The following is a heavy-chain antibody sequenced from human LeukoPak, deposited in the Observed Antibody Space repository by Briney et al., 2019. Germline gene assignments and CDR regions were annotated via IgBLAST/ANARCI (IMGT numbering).Heavy chain of an antibody. Sequence: SQTLSLTCAISGDSVSSNSAAWSWIMLSPSRGLEWLGRTYYRSKWYNDYAVSVRSRITINPDTSKKLFSLQLNSVTPEDTAEYYCATTVETGDAFDIWGPGTRVTVSS. D-gene: IGHD1-1*01. CDR2: TYYRSKWYN. V-gene: IGHV6-1*01. J-gene: IGHJ3*02. CDR3: ATTVETGDAFDI. CDR1: GDSVSSNSAA.